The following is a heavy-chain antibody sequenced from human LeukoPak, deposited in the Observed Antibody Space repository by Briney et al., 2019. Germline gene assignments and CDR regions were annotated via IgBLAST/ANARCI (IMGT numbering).Heavy chain of an antibody. V-gene: IGHV3-53*01. CDR1: GFTVSSNY. Sequence: GGSLRLSGGASGFTVSSNYMSWVRQAPGKGLEWVSVIYSDGRIHYADSVKGRFTISRDDSKNTLYLQMNSLRAEDTAVYYCARESGYSYGLAGFFDYWGQGTLVTVSS. CDR2: IYSDGRI. D-gene: IGHD5-18*01. J-gene: IGHJ4*02. CDR3: ARESGYSYGLAGFFDY.